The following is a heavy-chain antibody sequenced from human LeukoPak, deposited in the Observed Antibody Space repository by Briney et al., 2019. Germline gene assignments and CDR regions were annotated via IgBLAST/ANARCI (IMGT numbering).Heavy chain of an antibody. CDR3: ARGAYCSSTSCYRYYYGMDV. V-gene: IGHV7-4-1*02. Sequence: ASVKVSCKASGYTFTSYAMSWVRQAPGQGLEWMGWINTNSGNPTYAQGFTGRFVFSLDTSVSTAYLQISSLKAEDTAVYYCARGAYCSSTSCYRYYYGMDVWGQGTTVTVSS. CDR2: INTNSGNP. D-gene: IGHD2-2*01. CDR1: GYTFTSYA. J-gene: IGHJ6*02.